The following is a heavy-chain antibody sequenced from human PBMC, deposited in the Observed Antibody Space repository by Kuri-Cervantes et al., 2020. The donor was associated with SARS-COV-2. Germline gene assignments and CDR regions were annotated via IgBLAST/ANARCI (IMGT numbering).Heavy chain of an antibody. CDR2: LYRDGST. CDR1: GFTVSRNY. D-gene: IGHD4-17*01. Sequence: GESLKISCAASGFTVSRNYMNWVRQAPGKGLQWVSVLYRDGSTYYADSVKDRFTISRDNPKNTLYLQMNSLRAEDTAVYYCATDPGSYGDSGESWGQGTLVTVSS. V-gene: IGHV3-66*01. CDR3: ATDPGSYGDSGES. J-gene: IGHJ4*02.